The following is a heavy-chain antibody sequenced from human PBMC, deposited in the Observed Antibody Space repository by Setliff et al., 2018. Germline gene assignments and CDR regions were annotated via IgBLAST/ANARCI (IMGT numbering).Heavy chain of an antibody. CDR3: VRVLYDYGFES. J-gene: IGHJ4*02. D-gene: IGHD4-17*01. CDR1: GASISSSY. CDR2: VYSSSSP. Sequence: SETLSLTCNVSGASISSSYWTWIRQPPGNELEWIGYVYSSSSPYYEPSLESRVTMSIDTSKNQISLQLRSLTAADTAVYYCVRVLYDYGFESWGQGTLVTVSS. V-gene: IGHV4-4*08.